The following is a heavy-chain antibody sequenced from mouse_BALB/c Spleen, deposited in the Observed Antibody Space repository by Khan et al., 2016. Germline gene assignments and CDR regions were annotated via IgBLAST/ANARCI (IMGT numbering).Heavy chain of an antibody. CDR3: ARTARINY. CDR2: ISYSGST. J-gene: IGHJ2*01. V-gene: IGHV3-2*02. D-gene: IGHD1-2*01. Sequence: EVQLQESGPGLVKPSQSLSLTCTVTGYSITSGYGWNGIRQFPGNKLEWMGYISYSGSTNYNPTLKSRISITRDTSKNKFFLQLNSVTTEDTATXYCARTARINYWGQGPTLTVSS. CDR1: GYSITSGYG.